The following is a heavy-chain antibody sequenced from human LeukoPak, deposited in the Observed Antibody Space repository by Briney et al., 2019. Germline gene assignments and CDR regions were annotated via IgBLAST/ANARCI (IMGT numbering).Heavy chain of an antibody. J-gene: IGHJ4*02. Sequence: GGSLRLSCAASGFTFSSYWMHWVRQAPGKGLVWVSRINTDGSGTTYADSVKGRFTISRDNAKNTLYLQMNSLRAEDTAVYYCTRDLRDSSGYYFDYWGQGTLVSVSS. CDR3: TRDLRDSSGYYFDY. D-gene: IGHD3-22*01. CDR1: GFTFSSYW. V-gene: IGHV3-74*01. CDR2: INTDGSGT.